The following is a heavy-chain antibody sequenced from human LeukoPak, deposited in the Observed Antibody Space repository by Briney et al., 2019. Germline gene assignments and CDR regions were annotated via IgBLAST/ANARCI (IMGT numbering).Heavy chain of an antibody. V-gene: IGHV4-39*01. J-gene: IGHJ4*02. CDR2: IYYTRST. CDR1: GGSISSSSYY. Sequence: MTSETLSLTCTVSGGSISSSSYYWGWIRQPPGKGLEWIGSIYYTRSTYYNPSLKSRVTISVDTSKNQFSLKLTSVTAADTAVYYCARHDGAGSYLYNYWGQGTLVTVSS. D-gene: IGHD1-26*01. CDR3: ARHDGAGSYLYNY.